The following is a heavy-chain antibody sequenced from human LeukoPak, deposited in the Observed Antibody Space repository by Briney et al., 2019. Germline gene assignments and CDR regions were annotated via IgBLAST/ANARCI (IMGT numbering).Heavy chain of an antibody. CDR1: GFTFSSYA. V-gene: IGHV3-53*01. CDR2: IYSGGST. Sequence: PGGSLRLSCAASGFTFSSYAMSWVRQAPGKGLEWVSVIYSGGSTYYADSVKGRFTISRDNSKNTLYLQMNSLRAEDTAVYYCATPEKRGYSYGYDYWGQGTLVTVSS. CDR3: ATPEKRGYSYGYDY. J-gene: IGHJ4*02. D-gene: IGHD5-18*01.